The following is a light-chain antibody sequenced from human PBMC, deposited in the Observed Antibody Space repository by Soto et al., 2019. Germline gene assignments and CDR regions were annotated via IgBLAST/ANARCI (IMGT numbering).Light chain of an antibody. CDR2: DKS. CDR3: QQFYNLPWT. Sequence: DIPMTQSPSSLSASVGGRVTITCQASQDISHYLNWYQQKPGKAPKLLIYDKSNLETGVPSKFSGSGSGTHFIFTISSLQPEDIATYYCQQFYNLPWTFGQGTRVEIE. V-gene: IGKV1-33*01. J-gene: IGKJ1*01. CDR1: QDISHY.